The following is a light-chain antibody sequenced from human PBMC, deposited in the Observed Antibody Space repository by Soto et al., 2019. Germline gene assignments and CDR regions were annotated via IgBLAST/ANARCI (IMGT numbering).Light chain of an antibody. V-gene: IGKV3-15*01. CDR2: GAS. CDR1: QSVNSN. CDR3: QEYNSWPWT. Sequence: ETVMTQSPATLSVSPGERATLSCRASQSVNSNLAWYQQKLGQAPRVLIFGASTRATGLPARFSGSGSGTEFSLTINSLQSEDFAVYYCQEYNSWPWTFGQGTKVEIK. J-gene: IGKJ1*01.